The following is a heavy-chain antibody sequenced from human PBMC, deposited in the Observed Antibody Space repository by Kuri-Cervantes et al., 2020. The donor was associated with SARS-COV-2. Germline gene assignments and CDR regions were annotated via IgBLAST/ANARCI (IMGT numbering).Heavy chain of an antibody. D-gene: IGHD3-10*01. CDR3: AHSPPPPRKIITMVRGVINYFDY. CDR1: GFSIRTSGVG. V-gene: IGHV2-5*01. CDR2: IYWNDDK. J-gene: IGHJ4*02. Sequence: SGPTLVKPTQTLTLTCTFSGFSIRTSGVGVGWIRQPPGKALEWLALIYWNDDKRYSPSLKSRLTITKDTSRNQVVLTMTNMDPVDTATYYCAHSPPPPRKIITMVRGVINYFDYWGQGTLVTVSS.